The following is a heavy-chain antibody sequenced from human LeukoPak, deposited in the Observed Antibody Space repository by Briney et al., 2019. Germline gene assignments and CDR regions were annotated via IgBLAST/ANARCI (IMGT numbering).Heavy chain of an antibody. V-gene: IGHV4-59*08. J-gene: IGHJ4*02. D-gene: IGHD2-15*01. CDR1: GGSISNYY. CDR2: VYFSGIT. Sequence: SETLSLTCTVSGGSISNYYWNWIRQSPGKGLEWIGYVYFSGITKYNPSLKSRVTISVDTSKNQFSLKLSSVTAADTAVYYCARVYCSGGSCPDFDYWGQGTLVTVSS. CDR3: ARVYCSGGSCPDFDY.